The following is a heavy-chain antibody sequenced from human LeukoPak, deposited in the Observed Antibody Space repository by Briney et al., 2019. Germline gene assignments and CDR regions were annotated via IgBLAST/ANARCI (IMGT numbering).Heavy chain of an antibody. CDR2: ISDSGGST. J-gene: IGHJ4*02. CDR3: AKDRVTWAY. CDR1: GFTISSNY. Sequence: GGSLRLSCAASGFTISSNYMSWVRQAPGKGLEWVSAISDSGGSTDYADSVKGRFTISRDNAKNTLYLQMNSLRAEDTAVYYCAKDRVTWAYWGQGSLVTVSS. V-gene: IGHV3-23*01. D-gene: IGHD2-21*02.